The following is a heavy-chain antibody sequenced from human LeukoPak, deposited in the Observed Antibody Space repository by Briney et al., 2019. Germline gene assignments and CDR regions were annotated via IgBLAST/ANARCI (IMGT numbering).Heavy chain of an antibody. D-gene: IGHD5-18*01. CDR1: GGSLSSYY. CDR3: ARYWGVQLWPHWYFDL. V-gene: IGHV4-59*01. Sequence: PSETLSLTCTVSGGSLSSYYWSWFRQTPGKGPEWIGYIYYSGSTKYNPSLSSRVTISVDRSKNQFSLKLNSVTAADTAVYYCARYWGVQLWPHWYFDLWGRGSLVTVSS. CDR2: IYYSGST. J-gene: IGHJ2*01.